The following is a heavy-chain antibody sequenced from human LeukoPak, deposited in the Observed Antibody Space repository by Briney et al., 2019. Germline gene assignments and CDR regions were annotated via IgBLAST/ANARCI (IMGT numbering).Heavy chain of an antibody. J-gene: IGHJ5*02. Sequence: SETLSLTCTVSGGSISSSSYYWGWIRQPPGKGLEWIGTLYYGGSTYYNPSFKSRVTISVDTSKNQFSLKLNSVTAADTAVYYCARGYYGDYGPWGQGTLVTVSS. CDR1: GGSISSSSYY. D-gene: IGHD4-17*01. CDR2: LYYGGST. CDR3: ARGYYGDYGP. V-gene: IGHV4-39*01.